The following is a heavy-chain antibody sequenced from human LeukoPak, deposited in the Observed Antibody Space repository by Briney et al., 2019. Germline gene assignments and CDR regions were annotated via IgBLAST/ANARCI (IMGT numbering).Heavy chain of an antibody. Sequence: PGGSLRLSCAASGLTFSSYVMSWVRQALGKGLEWVSAISSTGSSTYYAGSVKGRFTISTDNSKNTLYLQMNSLRAEDTAVYYCAKDLYSNTRDYWGQGTLVTVSS. V-gene: IGHV3-23*01. CDR2: ISSTGSST. CDR1: GLTFSSYV. CDR3: AKDLYSNTRDY. J-gene: IGHJ4*02. D-gene: IGHD6-13*01.